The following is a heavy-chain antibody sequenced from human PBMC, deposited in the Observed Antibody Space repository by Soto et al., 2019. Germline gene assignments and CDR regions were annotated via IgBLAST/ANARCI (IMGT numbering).Heavy chain of an antibody. J-gene: IGHJ4*02. Sequence: SSVKAFCKASGGTFSRYSIIWVRQAPGHGLAWMGGIIPIFGTSNYAQKFQGRVTITADKSTSTAYMELSSLRSEDTAVYYCASSTGCLEWLLPYYFDYWGQGTLVTVSS. V-gene: IGHV1-69*06. CDR2: IIPIFGTS. D-gene: IGHD3-3*01. CDR3: ASSTGCLEWLLPYYFDY. CDR1: GGTFSRYS.